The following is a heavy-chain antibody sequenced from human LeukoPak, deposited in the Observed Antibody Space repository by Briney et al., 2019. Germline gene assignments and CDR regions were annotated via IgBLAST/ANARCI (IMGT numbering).Heavy chain of an antibody. CDR1: GFTFSSYW. CDR3: ARGRSGWYVFDY. Sequence: PGGSLRLSCAASGFTFSSYWMSWVRQAPGKGLEWVADIKQDGSEKYYVDSVKGRFTISRDDSKNTLYLQMNSLRAEDTAVYYCARGRSGWYVFDYWGQGTLVTVSS. V-gene: IGHV3-7*03. D-gene: IGHD6-19*01. CDR2: IKQDGSEK. J-gene: IGHJ4*02.